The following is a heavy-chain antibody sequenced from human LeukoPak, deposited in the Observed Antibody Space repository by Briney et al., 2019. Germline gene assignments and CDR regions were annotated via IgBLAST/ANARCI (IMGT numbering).Heavy chain of an antibody. CDR1: GFTFSNTW. J-gene: IGHJ4*02. Sequence: SGGSLRLSCAASGFTFSNTWMSWVRPGPGKGLEWVGRIQRKTDGGTTDYAAPVKGRFTISRDDSENTLYLQMNSLKIEDTAVYYCTTESSGGSDNWGQGTLVTVSS. V-gene: IGHV3-15*01. D-gene: IGHD1-26*01. CDR3: TTESSGGSDN. CDR2: IQRKTDGGTT.